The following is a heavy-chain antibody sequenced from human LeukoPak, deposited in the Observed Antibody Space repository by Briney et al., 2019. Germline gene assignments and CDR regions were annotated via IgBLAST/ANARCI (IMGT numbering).Heavy chain of an antibody. CDR1: GGSVSSYY. CDR2: IYYSGST. Sequence: SSETLSLTCTVSGGSVSSYYWSWIRQPPGKGLEWIGYIYYSGSTNYNPSLKSRVTISVDTSKNQFSLKLSSVTAADTAVYYCAREAHLAAAGTWWFDPWGQGTLVTVSS. CDR3: AREAHLAAAGTWWFDP. J-gene: IGHJ5*02. D-gene: IGHD6-13*01. V-gene: IGHV4-59*02.